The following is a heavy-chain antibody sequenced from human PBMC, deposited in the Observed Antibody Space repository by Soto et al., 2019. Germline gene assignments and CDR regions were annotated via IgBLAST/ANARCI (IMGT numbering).Heavy chain of an antibody. CDR3: ALLDTAITHYGMDV. J-gene: IGHJ6*02. Sequence: QITLKESGPTLVKPTQTLTLTCTFSGFSLSTSGVGVGWIRQPPGKALEWLALIYWDDDKRYSPSLKSRLTITKDTSKNQVVLTMTNMDPVDTATYYCALLDTAITHYGMDVWGQGTTVTVSS. V-gene: IGHV2-5*02. D-gene: IGHD5-18*01. CDR2: IYWDDDK. CDR1: GFSLSTSGVG.